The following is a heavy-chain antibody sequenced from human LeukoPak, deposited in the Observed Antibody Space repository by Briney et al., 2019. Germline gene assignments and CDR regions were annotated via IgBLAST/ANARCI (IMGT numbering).Heavy chain of an antibody. CDR3: ARHDDYYDSSGCFDY. CDR1: GYSISSGYY. V-gene: IGHV4-38-2*01. Sequence: SETLSPTCAVSGYSISSGYYRGWIRQPPGKGLEWIGSIYHSGSTYYNPSLKSRVTISVDTSKNQFSLKLSSVTAADTAVYYCARHDDYYDSSGCFDYWGQGTLVTVSS. CDR2: IYHSGST. D-gene: IGHD3-22*01. J-gene: IGHJ4*02.